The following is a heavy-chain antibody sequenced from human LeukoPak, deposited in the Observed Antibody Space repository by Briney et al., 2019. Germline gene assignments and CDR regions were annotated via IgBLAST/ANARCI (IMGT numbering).Heavy chain of an antibody. CDR2: IYYSGST. CDR1: GGSISSGGYY. V-gene: IGHV4-31*03. CDR3: ARDRDSSSWYGLYYGMDV. Sequence: SQTLSLTCTVSGGSISSGGYYWSWIRQHPGKGLEWIGYIYYSGSTYYNPSLKSRVTISVDTSKNQFSLELSSVTAADTAVYYCARDRDSSSWYGLYYGMDVWGQGTTVTVSS. D-gene: IGHD6-13*01. J-gene: IGHJ6*02.